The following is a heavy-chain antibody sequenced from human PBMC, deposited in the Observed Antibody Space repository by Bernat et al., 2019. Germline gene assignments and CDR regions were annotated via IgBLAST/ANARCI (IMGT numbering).Heavy chain of an antibody. V-gene: IGHV1-8*01. CDR1: GYTFTSYD. CDR2: MNPNSGNT. D-gene: IGHD3-3*01. J-gene: IGHJ4*02. CDR3: ARVVVWSGYYPLDY. Sequence: QVQLVQSGAEVKKPGASVKVSCKTSGYTFTSYDINWVRQATGQGLEWMGWMNPNSGNTGYTQKFQGRVTMTRDTSISTAYMELNSLTSEDTAVYHCARVVVWSGYYPLDYWGQGTLVTVSS.